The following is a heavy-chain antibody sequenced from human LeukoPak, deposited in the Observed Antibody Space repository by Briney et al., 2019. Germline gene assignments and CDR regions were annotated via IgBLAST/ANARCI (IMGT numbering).Heavy chain of an antibody. CDR3: AERQRSDQQVVQRIDY. CDR2: ISGSGDTT. Sequence: GGSLRLSCTASRLTFSTYAMSWVRQAPGKGLEWVSSISGSGDTTYYTGSVKGRFTISRDNSKNALYLQMSSLRAEDTAVYYCAERQRSDQQVVQRIDYWGQGTLVTVSS. V-gene: IGHV3-23*01. CDR1: RLTFSTYA. D-gene: IGHD2-2*01. J-gene: IGHJ4*02.